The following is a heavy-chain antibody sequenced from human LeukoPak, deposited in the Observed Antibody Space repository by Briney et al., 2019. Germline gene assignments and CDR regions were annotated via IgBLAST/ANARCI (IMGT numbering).Heavy chain of an antibody. CDR1: GFTFSNAW. V-gene: IGHV3-33*08. Sequence: GGSLRLSCTASGFTFSNAWMSWVRQAPGKGLEWVAVIWHDGSNQHYADSVKGRFIISRDNSKNTVDLQMNSLRAEDTAVYYCARDGRNAYDFDHWGQGTLVTVSS. J-gene: IGHJ5*02. CDR2: IWHDGSNQ. CDR3: ARDGRNAYDFDH. D-gene: IGHD1-1*01.